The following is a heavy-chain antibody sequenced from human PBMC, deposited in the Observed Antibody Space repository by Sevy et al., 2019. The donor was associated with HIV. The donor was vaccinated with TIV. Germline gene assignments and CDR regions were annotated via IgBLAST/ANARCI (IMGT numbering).Heavy chain of an antibody. V-gene: IGHV3-23*01. J-gene: IGHJ4*02. D-gene: IGHD6-19*01. Sequence: GGSLSLSCAASGFTFSSYAMNWVRQAPGKGLEWASAISGSGGSTYYADSVKGRFTISRDNSKNTLYVQMNSLRAEDTAIYYCAKGLETVTGPWWNWGQGTLVTVSS. CDR2: ISGSGGST. CDR3: AKGLETVTGPWWN. CDR1: GFTFSSYA.